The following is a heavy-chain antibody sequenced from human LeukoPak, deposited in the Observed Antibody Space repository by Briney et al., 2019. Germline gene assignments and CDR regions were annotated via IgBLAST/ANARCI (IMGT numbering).Heavy chain of an antibody. CDR3: FYYMDV. CDR2: INPKTGDT. Sequence: ASVRVSCKASGYTFIGYHLYWVRLAPGQGLEWMGWINPKTGDTNYSENFKGRVTMTMDTSINTAYMDLSSLTYDDTAVYYYFYYMDVWAKGTTVIVSS. V-gene: IGHV1-2*02. J-gene: IGHJ6*03. CDR1: GYTFIGYH.